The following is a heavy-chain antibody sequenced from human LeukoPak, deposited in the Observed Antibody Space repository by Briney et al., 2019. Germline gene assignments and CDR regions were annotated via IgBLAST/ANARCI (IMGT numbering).Heavy chain of an antibody. CDR2: MNPNSGNT. Sequence: ASVKVSCKXSGYTFTSYDINWVRQATGQGLERMGWMNPNSGNTGYSQKFQGRVTMTRNTSISTAYMELSSLRSEDTAVYYCASATGSGSYFDAFDIWGQGTMVTVSS. D-gene: IGHD3-10*01. V-gene: IGHV1-8*01. J-gene: IGHJ3*02. CDR3: ASATGSGSYFDAFDI. CDR1: GYTFTSYD.